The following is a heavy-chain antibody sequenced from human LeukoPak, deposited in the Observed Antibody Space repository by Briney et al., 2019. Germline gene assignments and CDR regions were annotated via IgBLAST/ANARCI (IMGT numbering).Heavy chain of an antibody. V-gene: IGHV3-7*01. D-gene: IGHD6-13*01. CDR3: ARDRAYSSFDY. CDR1: GFTFSDAW. J-gene: IGHJ4*02. Sequence: GGSLRLSCVASGFTFSDAWMAWVRRAPGKGLEWVTNIKEDGGVKNYVDSVRGRFTISRDNAKKSLFLQMNSLRAEDSAVYYCARDRAYSSFDYWGQGTLVTVSS. CDR2: IKEDGGVK.